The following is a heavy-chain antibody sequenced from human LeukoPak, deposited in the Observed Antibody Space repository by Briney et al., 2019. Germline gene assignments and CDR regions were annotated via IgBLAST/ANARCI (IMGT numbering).Heavy chain of an antibody. CDR3: ATSSGDYVYHMDV. Sequence: SETLSLTCTVSGGSISSSSYYWGWIRQPPGKGLEWIGSIYYNGSTYYNPSLKSRVTISVDTSKNQFSLKLSSVTAADTAVYYCATSSGDYVYHMDVWGKGTTVTISS. CDR1: GGSISSSSYY. V-gene: IGHV4-39*01. J-gene: IGHJ6*03. D-gene: IGHD4-17*01. CDR2: IYYNGST.